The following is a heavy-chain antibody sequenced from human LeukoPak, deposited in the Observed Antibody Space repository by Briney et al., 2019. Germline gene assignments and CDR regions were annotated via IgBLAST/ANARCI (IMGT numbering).Heavy chain of an antibody. J-gene: IGHJ6*02. D-gene: IGHD1-26*01. V-gene: IGHV3-23*01. CDR1: GFAFSSYA. CDR3: AKALRSKSYYYYGMDV. Sequence: GGSLRLSCAASGFAFSSYAMSWVRQAPGKGLEWVSAISGSGGSTYYADSVKGRFTISRDNSKNTLYLQMNSLRAEDTAVYYCAKALRSKSYYYYGMDVWGQGTTVTVSS. CDR2: ISGSGGST.